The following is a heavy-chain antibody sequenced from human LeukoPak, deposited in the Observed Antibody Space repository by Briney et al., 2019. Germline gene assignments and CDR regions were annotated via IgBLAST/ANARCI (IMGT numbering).Heavy chain of an antibody. V-gene: IGHV4-34*01. CDR1: GGSFSGYY. CDR2: INHSGST. J-gene: IGHJ5*02. CDR3: ARGRDYYDSTPDFDP. D-gene: IGHD3-22*01. Sequence: SETLSLTCAVYGGSFSGYYWSRIRQPPGKGLEWIGEINHSGSTNYNPSLKSRVTISVDTSKNQFSLKLSSVTAADTAVYYCARGRDYYDSTPDFDPWGQGTLVTVSS.